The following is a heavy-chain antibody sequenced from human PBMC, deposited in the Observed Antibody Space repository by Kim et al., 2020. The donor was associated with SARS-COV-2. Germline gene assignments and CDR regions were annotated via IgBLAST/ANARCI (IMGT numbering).Heavy chain of an antibody. Sequence: ASVKVSCKASGYTFTSYAMHWVRQAPGQRLEWMGWINAGNGNTKYSQKFQGTVTITRDTSASTAYMELSSLRSEDTAVYYCARDSYYDIFRYYYYYMDVWGKGTTVTVSS. D-gene: IGHD3-9*01. CDR3: ARDSYYDIFRYYYYYMDV. CDR1: GYTFTSYA. CDR2: INAGNGNT. J-gene: IGHJ6*03. V-gene: IGHV1-3*01.